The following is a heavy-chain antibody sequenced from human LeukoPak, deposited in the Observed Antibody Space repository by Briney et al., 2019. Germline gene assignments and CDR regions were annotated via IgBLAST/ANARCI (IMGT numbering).Heavy chain of an antibody. CDR2: INHSGST. CDR3: ARDEAIFGAGYYYGMDV. J-gene: IGHJ6*02. CDR1: GGSFSGYY. V-gene: IGHV4-34*01. D-gene: IGHD3-3*01. Sequence: SETLSLTCAVYGGSFSGYYWSWLRQPPGKGLEWIGEINHSGSTNYNPSLTSRVTISVDTSKNQFSLKLSSVTAADTAVYYCARDEAIFGAGYYYGMDVWGQGTTVTVSS.